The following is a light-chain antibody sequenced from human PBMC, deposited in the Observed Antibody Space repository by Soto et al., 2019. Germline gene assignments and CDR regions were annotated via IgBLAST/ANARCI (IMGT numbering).Light chain of an antibody. Sequence: IVLTQSPGTLSLSPGDRATLSCRASQSVSSNLAWYQQKPGQAPRLLIYGASTRATGIPARFSGSGSGTEFTLTISSLQSEDFAVYYCQQYNNWPITFGQGTRLEI. J-gene: IGKJ5*01. CDR3: QQYNNWPIT. CDR1: QSVSSN. V-gene: IGKV3-15*01. CDR2: GAS.